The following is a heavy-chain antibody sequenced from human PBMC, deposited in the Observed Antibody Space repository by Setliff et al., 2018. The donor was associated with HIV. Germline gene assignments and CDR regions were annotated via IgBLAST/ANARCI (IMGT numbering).Heavy chain of an antibody. CDR3: ARDTSPTGDAFDI. CDR1: GLTSSTNW. V-gene: IGHV3-74*01. Sequence: PGGSLRLSCAASGLTSSTNWMHWVRQAPGKGLVWVSGINSDGSSTNYADSVEGRFTISRDDAKNTLYLQMNSLRAEDTAVYYCARDTSPTGDAFDIWGQGTMVTVSS. J-gene: IGHJ3*02. CDR2: INSDGSST. D-gene: IGHD1-1*01.